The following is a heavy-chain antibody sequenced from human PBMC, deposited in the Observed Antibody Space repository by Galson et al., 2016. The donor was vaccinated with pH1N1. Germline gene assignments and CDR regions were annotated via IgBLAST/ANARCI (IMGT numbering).Heavy chain of an antibody. CDR3: ARVSSSIPFDP. CDR2: INPDSGST. CDR1: GYTFTGYY. V-gene: IGHV1-2*02. Sequence: SVKVSCKASGYTFTGYYIHWVRQAPGQGLEWMGWINPDSGSTTYAQNLLGRVTMTRDTSISPAFMEVNSRKSDDTAVYYCARVSSSIPFDPWGQGTLVTVSS. D-gene: IGHD6-13*01. J-gene: IGHJ5*02.